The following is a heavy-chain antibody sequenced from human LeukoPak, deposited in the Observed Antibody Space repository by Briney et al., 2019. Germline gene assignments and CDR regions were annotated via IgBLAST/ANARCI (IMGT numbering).Heavy chain of an antibody. CDR1: GCTLTELS. D-gene: IGHD2-15*01. CDR2: FDPEDGET. CDR3: ATGRHCSGGSCYPYYYYMDV. Sequence: GASVKVSCKVSGCTLTELSMHWVRQAPGKGLEWMGGFDPEDGETIYAQKFQGRVTMTEDTSTDTAYMELSSLRSEDTAVYYCATGRHCSGGSCYPYYYYMDVWGKGTTVTVSS. V-gene: IGHV1-24*01. J-gene: IGHJ6*03.